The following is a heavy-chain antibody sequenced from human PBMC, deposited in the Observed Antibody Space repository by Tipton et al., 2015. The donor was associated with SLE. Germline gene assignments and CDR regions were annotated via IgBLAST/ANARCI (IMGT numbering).Heavy chain of an antibody. CDR2: MNPNSGNT. CDR3: ARRTPETRGYYYYMDV. J-gene: IGHJ6*03. V-gene: IGHV1-8*01. D-gene: IGHD1-14*01. CDR1: GYTFTSYD. Sequence: QSGAEVKKPGASVKVSCKASGYTFTSYDINWVRQATGQGLEWMGWMNPNSGNTGYAQKFQGRVTMTRNTSISTAYMELSSLRSEDTAVYYCARRTPETRGYYYYMDVWGKGTTVTVSS.